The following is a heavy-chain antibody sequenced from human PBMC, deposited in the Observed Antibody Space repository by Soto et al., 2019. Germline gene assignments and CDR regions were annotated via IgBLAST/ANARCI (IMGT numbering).Heavy chain of an antibody. Sequence: PGESLKISCAASGFTFSSYAVNWVRQAPGKGLEWVSAISGSGGTTFYADSVKGRFTISRDNSKNTLYLQMNSLRAEDTAIYYCAKDLTAGTLYGMDVWGRGTTVTVSS. V-gene: IGHV3-23*01. CDR2: ISGSGGTT. D-gene: IGHD6-13*01. CDR3: AKDLTAGTLYGMDV. CDR1: GFTFSSYA. J-gene: IGHJ6*02.